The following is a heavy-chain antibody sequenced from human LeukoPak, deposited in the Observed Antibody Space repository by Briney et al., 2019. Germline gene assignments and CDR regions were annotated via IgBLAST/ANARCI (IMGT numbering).Heavy chain of an antibody. CDR3: TTYSGYAD. Sequence: GGSLRLSCTASGFTFGDYAMSWFPQAPGKGLEWVGFIRSKAYGGTTEYAASVKGRFTISRDDSKSIAYLQMNSLKTEDTAVYYCTTYSGYADWGQGTLVTVSS. CDR2: IRSKAYGGTT. V-gene: IGHV3-49*03. CDR1: GFTFGDYA. D-gene: IGHD5-12*01. J-gene: IGHJ4*02.